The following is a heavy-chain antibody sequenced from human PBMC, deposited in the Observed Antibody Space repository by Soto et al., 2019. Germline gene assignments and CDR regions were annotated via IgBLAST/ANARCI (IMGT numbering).Heavy chain of an antibody. CDR3: ARAGRGYSSSSIDY. J-gene: IGHJ4*02. V-gene: IGHV1-18*01. CDR1: GGTFSSYA. Sequence: ASVKVSCKASGGTFSSYAISWVRQAPGQGLEWMGWISAYNGNTNYAQKLQGRVTMTTDTSTSTAYMELRSLRSDDTAVYYCARAGRGYSSSSIDYWGQGTLVTVSS. CDR2: ISAYNGNT. D-gene: IGHD6-6*01.